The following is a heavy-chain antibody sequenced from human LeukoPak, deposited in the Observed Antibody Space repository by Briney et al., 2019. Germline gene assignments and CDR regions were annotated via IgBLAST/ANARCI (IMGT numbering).Heavy chain of an antibody. V-gene: IGHV3-23*01. Sequence: QAGGSLRLSCAAAGPTFSNYAVSWVRQAPGKGLAWVSTISGSGGSTYYTGSVKGRFTISRDNSKNTLYLQMNSLRAEDTAIYYCAKDTYDFWSGFDYWGRGTLVTVSS. CDR2: ISGSGGST. CDR1: GPTFSNYA. D-gene: IGHD3-3*01. CDR3: AKDTYDFWSGFDY. J-gene: IGHJ4*02.